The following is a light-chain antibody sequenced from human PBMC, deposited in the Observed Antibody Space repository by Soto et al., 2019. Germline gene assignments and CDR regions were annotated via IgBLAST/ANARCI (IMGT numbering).Light chain of an antibody. J-gene: IGKJ3*01. V-gene: IGKV2-28*01. CDR1: QSLLHSNGYNY. Sequence: EIVMTQSPLSLPVTPGEPASISCRSSQSLLHSNGYNYLDWYLQKPGQSPQVLIYLGSNRASGVPDRFSGSGSGTDFTLKISRVEAEDVGIYYCMQCLQPPPIFGPGTKVDIK. CDR2: LGS. CDR3: MQCLQPPPI.